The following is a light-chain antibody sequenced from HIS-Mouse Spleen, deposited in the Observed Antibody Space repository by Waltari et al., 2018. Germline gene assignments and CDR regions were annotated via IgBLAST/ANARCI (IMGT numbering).Light chain of an antibody. CDR2: QDS. Sequence: SYELTQPPSVSVSPGQTASITRSGDKLGDKYACWYPQKPGQSPVLVIYQDSKRPSGIPERFSGSNSGNTATLTISGTQAMDEADYYCQAWDSSTVVFGGGTKLTVL. J-gene: IGLJ2*01. CDR3: QAWDSSTVV. V-gene: IGLV3-1*01. CDR1: KLGDKY.